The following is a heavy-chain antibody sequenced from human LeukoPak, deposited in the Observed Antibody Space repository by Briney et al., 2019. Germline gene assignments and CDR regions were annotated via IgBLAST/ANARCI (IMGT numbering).Heavy chain of an antibody. CDR2: IYGGGST. CDR1: GFTVSSNY. J-gene: IGHJ6*02. CDR3: XXXXXXXXYYYGMDV. V-gene: IGHV3-66*01. Sequence: GSLRLSCAASGFTVSSNYMSWVRQAPGKGLEWVSVIYGGGSTYCADSVKGRFTISRDNSKNTLYLQMNSLRAEDTAVYYCXXXXXXXXYYYGMDVWGQGTTVTVSS.